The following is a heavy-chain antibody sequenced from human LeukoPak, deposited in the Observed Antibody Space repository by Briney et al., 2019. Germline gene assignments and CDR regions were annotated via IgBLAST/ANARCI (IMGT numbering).Heavy chain of an antibody. J-gene: IGHJ4*02. CDR3: ARSPAVPAANDYFDY. CDR2: IYHSGST. CDR1: GDSITGFY. Sequence: SETLSLTCTVSGDSITGFYWNWIRQPPGKGLEWIGYIYHSGSTYYNPSLKSRVTISVDRSKNQFSLKLSSVTAADTAVYYCARSPAVPAANDYFDYWGQGTLVTVSS. D-gene: IGHD2-2*01. V-gene: IGHV4-59*12.